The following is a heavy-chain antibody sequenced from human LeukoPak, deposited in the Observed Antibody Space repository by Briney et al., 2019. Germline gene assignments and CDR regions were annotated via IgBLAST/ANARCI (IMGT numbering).Heavy chain of an antibody. CDR3: AREGSGNYYYMDV. D-gene: IGHD3-10*01. V-gene: IGHV3-21*01. CDR1: GFTFSSYS. J-gene: IGHJ6*03. CDR2: ISSSSSYI. Sequence: AGGSLRLSCAASGFTFSSYSMNWVRQAPGKGLEWVSSISSSSSYIYYADSVKGRFTISRDNAKNSLYLQMNSLRAEDTAVYYCAREGSGNYYYMDVWGKGTTVTVSS.